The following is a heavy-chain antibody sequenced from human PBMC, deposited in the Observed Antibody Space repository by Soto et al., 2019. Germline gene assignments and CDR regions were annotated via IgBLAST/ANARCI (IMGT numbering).Heavy chain of an antibody. D-gene: IGHD3-3*01. CDR2: VYHTGRT. J-gene: IGHJ4*02. CDR1: GGSFKSGSYS. CDR3: ARDFAYFDS. V-gene: IGHV4-61*01. Sequence: SETLSLTCTVSGGSFKSGSYSWSWIRQPPGKGLEWIGYVYHTGRTSYNQSLKSQVYKSIDTSKNQFSLNLDFLIAADTAVYFCARDFAYFDSWGQGTLVTVS.